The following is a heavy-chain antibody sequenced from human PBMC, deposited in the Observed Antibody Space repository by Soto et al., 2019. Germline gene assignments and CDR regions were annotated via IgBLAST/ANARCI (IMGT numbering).Heavy chain of an antibody. V-gene: IGHV1-18*01. CDR3: ARDPPSDYGDYYYYYYGMDV. Sequence: QVQLVQSGAEVKKPGASVKVSCKASGYTFTSYGISWVRQAPGQGLEWMGWISAYNGNTNYAQKLQGRVTMTTDTSXITAYXXLRSLRSDDTAVYYCARDPPSDYGDYYYYYYGMDVWGQGTTVTVSS. D-gene: IGHD4-17*01. CDR1: GYTFTSYG. CDR2: ISAYNGNT. J-gene: IGHJ6*02.